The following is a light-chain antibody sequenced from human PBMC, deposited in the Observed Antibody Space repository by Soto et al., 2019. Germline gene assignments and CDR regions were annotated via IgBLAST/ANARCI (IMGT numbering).Light chain of an antibody. V-gene: IGKV4-1*01. CDR2: WAS. CDR1: QSVFYSSNTKNY. Sequence: DIVMTQSPDSLAVSLDERATISCKSSQSVFYSSNTKNYLAWYQQKPGQPPKLLIHWASTRESGVPDRFSGSGSGTDVSLTISSVQAEDVAVYYCQQYYSTPPTFGQGTRVEI. J-gene: IGKJ1*01. CDR3: QQYYSTPPT.